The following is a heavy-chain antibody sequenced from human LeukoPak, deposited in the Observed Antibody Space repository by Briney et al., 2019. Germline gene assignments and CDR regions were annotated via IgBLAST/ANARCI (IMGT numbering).Heavy chain of an antibody. CDR2: INPNSGGT. J-gene: IGHJ4*02. Sequence: ASVKVSCTASGYTFTGYYMHWVRQALGQGLEWMGWINPNSGGTNYAQKFQGRVTMTRETSISTAYMELSRLRSDDTAVYYCARDYTAMAAGPFDYWGQGTLVTVSS. CDR1: GYTFTGYY. D-gene: IGHD5-18*01. CDR3: ARDYTAMAAGPFDY. V-gene: IGHV1-2*02.